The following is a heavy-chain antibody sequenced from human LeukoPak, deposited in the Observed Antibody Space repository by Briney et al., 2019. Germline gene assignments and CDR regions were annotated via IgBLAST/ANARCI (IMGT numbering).Heavy chain of an antibody. CDR2: INPKNGAT. J-gene: IGHJ4*02. V-gene: IGHV1-2*02. CDR3: ARPTPRLTVTTAIDY. D-gene: IGHD4-17*01. CDR1: GYTFTGFY. Sequence: ASVKVSCKPSGYTFTGFYIHWVRQAPGQGLQWMGWINPKNGATKYSQSFRGRVTMTRDTSIDTAYMELSSLTSDDTAIYYCARPTPRLTVTTAIDYWGQGTLVTVSS.